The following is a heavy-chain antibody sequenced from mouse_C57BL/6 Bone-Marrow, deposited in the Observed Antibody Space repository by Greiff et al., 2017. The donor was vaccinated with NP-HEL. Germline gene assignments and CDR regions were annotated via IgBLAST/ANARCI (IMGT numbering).Heavy chain of an antibody. Sequence: VQLQQSGPELVKPGASVKISCKASGYAFSSSWMNWVKPRPGKGLEWIGRIYPGEGDTNYNGKFKGKATLTAEKSSSPAYMQLSSLTSEDSAVYFCARRRGRFYAMDYWGQGTSVTVSS. V-gene: IGHV1-82*01. D-gene: IGHD1-1*01. J-gene: IGHJ4*01. CDR3: ARRRGRFYAMDY. CDR1: GYAFSSSW. CDR2: IYPGEGDT.